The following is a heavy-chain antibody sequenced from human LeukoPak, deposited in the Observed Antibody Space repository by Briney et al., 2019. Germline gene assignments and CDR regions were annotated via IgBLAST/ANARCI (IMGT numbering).Heavy chain of an antibody. Sequence: GGSLRLSCAASGFTVSSNYMSWVRQAPGKGLEWVSVIYSGGSTYYADSVKGRFTISRHNSKNTLYLQMNSLRAEDTAVYYCAREGMVRGVIIWDAFDIWGQGTMVTVSS. CDR1: GFTVSSNY. CDR2: IYSGGST. J-gene: IGHJ3*02. D-gene: IGHD3-10*01. V-gene: IGHV3-53*04. CDR3: AREGMVRGVIIWDAFDI.